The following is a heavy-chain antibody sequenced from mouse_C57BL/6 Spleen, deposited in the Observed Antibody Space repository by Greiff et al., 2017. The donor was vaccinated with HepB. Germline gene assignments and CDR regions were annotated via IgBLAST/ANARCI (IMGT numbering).Heavy chain of an antibody. CDR3: ARSPRRDWYFDV. CDR2: IYPRSGNT. CDR1: GYTFTSYG. Sequence: VQLQQSGAELARPGASVKLSCKASGYTFTSYGISWVKQRTGQGLEWIGEIYPRSGNTYYNEKFKGKATLTADKSSSTAYMEVRSLTSEDSAVYFCARSPRRDWYFDVWGTGTTVTVSS. J-gene: IGHJ1*03. V-gene: IGHV1-81*01.